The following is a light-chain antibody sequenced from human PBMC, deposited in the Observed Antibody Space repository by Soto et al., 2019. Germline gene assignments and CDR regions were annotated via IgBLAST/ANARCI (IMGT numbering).Light chain of an antibody. CDR1: QSINNW. CDR2: DGS. J-gene: IGKJ4*01. V-gene: IGKV1-5*01. Sequence: DIQMTQSPSTLSASVGDRVTITCRASQSINNWLAWYQQKPGKAPKVLIYDGSSLESGVPSRFSGSGSGPEFTLTISSLQPDDFATYDCQHYNNFFITFGGGTKVEIK. CDR3: QHYNNFFIT.